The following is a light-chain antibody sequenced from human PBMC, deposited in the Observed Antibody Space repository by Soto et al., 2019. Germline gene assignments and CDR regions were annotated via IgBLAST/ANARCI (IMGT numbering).Light chain of an antibody. V-gene: IGLV2-14*01. CDR2: GVT. Sequence: QSVLAQPASVSGPPGQSITISCTGTSSDIGGYNYVSWYQQHPGKAPKLMIYGVTNRPSGVSNRFSGSKSGNTASLTISGLQAEDEADYYCSSHTSSATLYVFGTGTKVTVL. CDR3: SSHTSSATLYV. J-gene: IGLJ1*01. CDR1: SSDIGGYNY.